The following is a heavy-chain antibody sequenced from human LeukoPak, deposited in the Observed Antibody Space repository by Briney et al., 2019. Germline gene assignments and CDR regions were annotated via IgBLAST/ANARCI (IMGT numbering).Heavy chain of an antibody. CDR1: GFTFSSYG. V-gene: IGHV3-30*18. D-gene: IGHD5-18*01. CDR2: IPYDGSNK. J-gene: IGHJ4*02. CDR3: AKDHSGYSYGIDY. Sequence: GGSLRLSCAASGFTFSSYGMHWVRQAPGKGLEWVAVIPYDGSNKYYADSVKGRFTISRDNSKNTLYLQMNSLRAEDTAVYYCAKDHSGYSYGIDYWGQGTLVTVSS.